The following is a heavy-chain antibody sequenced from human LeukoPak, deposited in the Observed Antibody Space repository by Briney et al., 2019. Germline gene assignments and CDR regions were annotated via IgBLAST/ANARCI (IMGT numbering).Heavy chain of an antibody. CDR2: ISSGCTYI. Sequence: GGSLRLSCAASGFTFSSYSMSWVRQAPGKGLEWVSSISSGCTYIYYADSMKGRFTISRDNAKNSPYLQMNTLRAEDTAVYYCARDRIYSGIYHDTFDIWGHGTMVTVSS. D-gene: IGHD1-26*01. CDR1: GFTFSSYS. V-gene: IGHV3-21*01. CDR3: ARDRIYSGIYHDTFDI. J-gene: IGHJ3*02.